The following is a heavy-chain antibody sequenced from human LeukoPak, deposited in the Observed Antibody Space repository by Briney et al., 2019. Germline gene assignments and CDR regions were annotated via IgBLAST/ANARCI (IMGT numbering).Heavy chain of an antibody. J-gene: IGHJ5*02. CDR2: IIPIFGTA. CDR1: GYTFTGYY. D-gene: IGHD4-17*01. Sequence: SVKVSCKASGYTFTGYYMHWVRQAPGQGLEWMGGIIPIFGTANYAQKFQGRVTITADESTSTAYMELSSLRSEDTAVYYCAKASDYGDYWFDPWGQGTLVTVSS. CDR3: AKASDYGDYWFDP. V-gene: IGHV1-69*13.